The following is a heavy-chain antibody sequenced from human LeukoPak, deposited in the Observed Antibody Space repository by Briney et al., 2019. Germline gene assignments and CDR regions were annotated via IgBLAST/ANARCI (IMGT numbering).Heavy chain of an antibody. V-gene: IGHV4-34*01. CDR2: INHSGST. J-gene: IGHJ4*02. D-gene: IGHD4-11*01. CDR3: AREGNYGTFDY. CDR1: GGSFSGYY. Sequence: PSETLSLTCAVYGGSFSGYYWSWIRQPPGKGLEWIGEINHSGSTNYNPSLKSRVTISVDTSKNQFSLKLSSVTAADTAVYYCAREGNYGTFDYWGQGTLVTVSS.